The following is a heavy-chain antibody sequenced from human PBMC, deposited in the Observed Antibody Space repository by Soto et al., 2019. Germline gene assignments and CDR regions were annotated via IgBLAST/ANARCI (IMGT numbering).Heavy chain of an antibody. CDR1: GYTFTGYY. J-gene: IGHJ6*02. Sequence: ASLKVSCKASGYTFTGYYMHWARQAPGQGLEWMGWINPNSGGTNYAQKFQGRVTMTRDTSISTAYMELSRLRSDDTAVYYCAIRGYSDGYTDYYGMDVCAQVTTGTDS. CDR3: AIRGYSDGYTDYYGMDV. V-gene: IGHV1-2*02. CDR2: INPNSGGT. D-gene: IGHD5-18*01.